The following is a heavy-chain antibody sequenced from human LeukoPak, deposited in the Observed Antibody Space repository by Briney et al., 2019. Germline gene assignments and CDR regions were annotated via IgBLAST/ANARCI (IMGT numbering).Heavy chain of an antibody. V-gene: IGHV1-2*06. CDR3: ARDYYDSSGVPYYFDY. CDR1: GYTFTGYY. CDR2: INPNSGGT. Sequence: GASVKVSCKASGYTFTGYYMHWVRQAPGQGLEWMGRINPNSGGTNYAQKFQGRVTMTRDTSISTAYMELSRLRSDDTAVYYCARDYYDSSGVPYYFDYWGQGTLVTVSS. J-gene: IGHJ4*02. D-gene: IGHD3-22*01.